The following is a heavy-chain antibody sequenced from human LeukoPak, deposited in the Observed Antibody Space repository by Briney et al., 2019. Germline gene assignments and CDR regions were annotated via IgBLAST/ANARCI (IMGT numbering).Heavy chain of an antibody. CDR2: IWNDGSRT. V-gene: IGHV3-33*07. CDR3: ARASGYGRGWPSEY. D-gene: IGHD6-19*01. Sequence: GGSLRLSCAPSGFTVVTYGMYWFRQAPGKGLEWVAIIWNDGSRTYYGESVKGRFTISKDVSKNTVYLQMNSLRVEDTAVYYCARASGYGRGWPSEYWGQGTQVTVAS. CDR1: GFTVVTYG. J-gene: IGHJ4*02.